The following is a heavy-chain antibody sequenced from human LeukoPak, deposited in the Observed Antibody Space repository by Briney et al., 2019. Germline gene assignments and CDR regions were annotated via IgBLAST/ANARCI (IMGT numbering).Heavy chain of an antibody. Sequence: ASVKVSCKASGYIFNSFAMHWVRQAPGQGLEWMGWINPNSGGTNYAQKFQGRVTMTRDTSISTAYMELSRLRSDDTAVYYCARVHVDTAMASWFDPWGQGTLVTVSS. CDR2: INPNSGGT. CDR3: ARVHVDTAMASWFDP. V-gene: IGHV1-2*02. J-gene: IGHJ5*02. D-gene: IGHD5-18*01. CDR1: GYIFNSFA.